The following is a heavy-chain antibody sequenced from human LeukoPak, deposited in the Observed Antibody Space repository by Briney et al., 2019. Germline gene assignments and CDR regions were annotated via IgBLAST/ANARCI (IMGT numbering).Heavy chain of an antibody. CDR2: IVVGSGNT. Sequence: SVKVSCKASGFTFTSSAMQWVRQARGQRLEWIGWIVVGSGNTSYAQKFQERVTITRDMSTSTAYMELSSLRSEDTAVYYCAAGRSKVPAATHYYYYYGMDVWGQGTTVTVSS. CDR3: AAGRSKVPAATHYYYYYGMDV. J-gene: IGHJ6*02. D-gene: IGHD2-2*01. CDR1: GFTFTSSA. V-gene: IGHV1-58*02.